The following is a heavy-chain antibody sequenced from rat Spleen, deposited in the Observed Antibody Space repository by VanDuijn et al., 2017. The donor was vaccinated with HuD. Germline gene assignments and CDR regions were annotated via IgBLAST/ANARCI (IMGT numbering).Heavy chain of an antibody. V-gene: IGHV5-29*01. CDR1: GFTFSDYY. D-gene: IGHD1-11*01. CDR3: ARRIYYGGYADY. J-gene: IGHJ2*01. Sequence: EVQLVESDGGLVQPGRSLKLSCAASGFTFSDYYMAWVRQAPTKGLEWVATISYDGSSTYYRDSVKGRFTISRDNAKSTLYLQMDSLRSEDTATYYCARRIYYGGYADYWGQGVMVTVSS. CDR2: ISYDGSST.